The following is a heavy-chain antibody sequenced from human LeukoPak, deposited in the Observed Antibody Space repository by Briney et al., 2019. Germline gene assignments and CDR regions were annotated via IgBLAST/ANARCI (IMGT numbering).Heavy chain of an antibody. D-gene: IGHD7-27*01. V-gene: IGHV3-11*01. J-gene: IGHJ6*02. CDR3: ARSPAHWDYYYGMDV. Sequence: GGSLRLSCAASGFTFSDYYMSWIRQAPGKGLEWVSYISSSGSTIHYADSVKGRFTISRDNAKNSLYLQMNSLRAEDTAVYYCARSPAHWDYYYGMDVWGQGTTVTVSS. CDR2: ISSSGSTI. CDR1: GFTFSDYY.